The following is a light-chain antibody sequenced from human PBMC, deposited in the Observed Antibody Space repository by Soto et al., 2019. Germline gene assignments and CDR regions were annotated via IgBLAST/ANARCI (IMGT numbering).Light chain of an antibody. Sequence: AIQMTQSPSSLSASVGDRVTITCRASQGIRNDLGWYQQKPGEAPKLLIYAASSLQSGVPSRFSGSGSGTDFTLTISSLEPEDFAVYYCQQRSNWQVTFGQGTRLEIK. CDR2: AAS. J-gene: IGKJ5*01. CDR1: QGIRND. CDR3: QQRSNWQVT. V-gene: IGKV1-6*01.